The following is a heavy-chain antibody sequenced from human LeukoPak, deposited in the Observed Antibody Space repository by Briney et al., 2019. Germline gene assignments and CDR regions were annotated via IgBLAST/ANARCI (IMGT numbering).Heavy chain of an antibody. Sequence: SETLPLTCAVYGGSFSGYYWSWIRQPPGKGLEWIGEINHSGSTNYNPSLKSRVTISVDTSKNQFSLKLSSVTAADTAVYYCARGSDGGNWFDPWGQGTLVTVSS. D-gene: IGHD3-10*01. CDR2: INHSGST. CDR3: ARGSDGGNWFDP. CDR1: GGSFSGYY. V-gene: IGHV4-34*01. J-gene: IGHJ5*02.